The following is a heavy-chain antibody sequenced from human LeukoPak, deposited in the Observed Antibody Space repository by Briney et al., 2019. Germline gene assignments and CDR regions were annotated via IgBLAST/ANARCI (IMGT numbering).Heavy chain of an antibody. D-gene: IGHD7-27*01. CDR3: AKDGGLWVSAHWGDS. J-gene: IGHJ4*02. CDR1: GFTFSTYA. Sequence: GGSLRLSCAASGFTFSTYAMHWVRQAPGKGLKWVSTITTGDGNTYYADSVKGRFTVSRDDSKNTLYLQMNSLRAEDTAVYYCAKDGGLWVSAHWGDSWGRGTLVTVSS. V-gene: IGHV3-23*01. CDR2: ITTGDGNT.